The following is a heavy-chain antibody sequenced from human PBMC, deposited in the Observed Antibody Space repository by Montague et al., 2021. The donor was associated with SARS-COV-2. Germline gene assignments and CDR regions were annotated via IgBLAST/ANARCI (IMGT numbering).Heavy chain of an antibody. Sequence: SETLSLTCTVSGGSITGNNYYWGWLRQPPGLGLNWFGNNFHSGSTYYYPSLMSRVTISADTSRYVFSLKVNSVTAADTAVYSCGSQKYDFWGARFPGHFDTWGQGTLVTVSS. D-gene: IGHD3-3*01. J-gene: IGHJ4*02. CDR2: NFHSGST. V-gene: IGHV4-39*01. CDR1: GGSITGNNYY. CDR3: GSQKYDFWGARFPGHFDT.